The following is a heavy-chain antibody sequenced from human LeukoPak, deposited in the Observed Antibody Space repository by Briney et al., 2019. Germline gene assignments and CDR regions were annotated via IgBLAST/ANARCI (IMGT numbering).Heavy chain of an antibody. CDR1: GFTVSSNY. Sequence: GGSLRLSCAVSGFTVSSNYMSWVRQAPGKGLERVSVMYSGGSTYYADSVKGRFTISRHNSKNTLYLEINSLRPDDTAVYYCARGGGDYNPFDYWGQGTLVTVSS. CDR3: ARGGGDYNPFDY. J-gene: IGHJ4*02. V-gene: IGHV3-53*04. CDR2: MYSGGST. D-gene: IGHD4-17*01.